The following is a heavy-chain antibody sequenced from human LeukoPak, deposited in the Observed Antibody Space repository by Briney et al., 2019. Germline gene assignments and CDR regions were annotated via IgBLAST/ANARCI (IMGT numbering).Heavy chain of an antibody. V-gene: IGHV3-30-3*01. CDR1: GFTFSSYA. J-gene: IGHJ4*02. Sequence: GGSLRLSCAASGFTFSSYAMHRVRQAPGKGLEWVAVISYDGSNKYYADSVKGRFTISRDNSKNTLYLQMNSLRAEDTAVYYCASQEQRLLDYWGQGTLVTVSS. CDR3: ASQEQRLLDY. D-gene: IGHD6-25*01. CDR2: ISYDGSNK.